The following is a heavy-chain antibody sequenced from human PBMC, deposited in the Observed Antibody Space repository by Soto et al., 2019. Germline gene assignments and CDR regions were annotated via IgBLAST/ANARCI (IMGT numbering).Heavy chain of an antibody. J-gene: IGHJ4*02. CDR3: AKDIRGYSYGPPGF. CDR1: GFTFSSYG. Sequence: GGSLRLSCAASGFTFSSYGMHWVRQAPGKGLEWVAVISYDGSNKYYADSVKGRFTISRDNSKNTLYLQMNSLRAEDTAVYYCAKDIRGYSYGPPGFWGQGTLVTISS. V-gene: IGHV3-30*18. D-gene: IGHD5-18*01. CDR2: ISYDGSNK.